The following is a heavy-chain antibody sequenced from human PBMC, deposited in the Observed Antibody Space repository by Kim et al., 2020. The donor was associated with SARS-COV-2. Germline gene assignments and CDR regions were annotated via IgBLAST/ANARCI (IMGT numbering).Heavy chain of an antibody. J-gene: IGHJ4*02. CDR1: GYDFTNYW. CDR2: IWPGDSNT. CDR3: VRRLYCAGGACHWGPFDY. V-gene: IGHV5-51*01. D-gene: IGHD2-8*02. Sequence: GESLKISCKGSGYDFTNYWIGWVRQMPGKGLEWMGIIWPGDSNTRYSPSFQGQVTISADKSISTAYLQWSSLKASDTAMYYCVRRLYCAGGACHWGPFDYWGQGTPVTVSS.